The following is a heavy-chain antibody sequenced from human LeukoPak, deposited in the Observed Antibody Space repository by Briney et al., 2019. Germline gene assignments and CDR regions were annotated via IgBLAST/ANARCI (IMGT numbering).Heavy chain of an antibody. V-gene: IGHV4-59*01. CDR2: IYYSGST. CDR1: GGSFSGYY. D-gene: IGHD5-18*01. J-gene: IGHJ6*03. CDR3: ARARGYSYGNYYYYSYMDV. Sequence: SETLSLTCAVYGGSFSGYYWSWIRQPPGKGLEWIGYIYYSGSTNYNPSLKSRVTISVDTTKNQFSLKLSSVTAADTAVYYCARARGYSYGNYYYYSYMDVWGKGTTVTISS.